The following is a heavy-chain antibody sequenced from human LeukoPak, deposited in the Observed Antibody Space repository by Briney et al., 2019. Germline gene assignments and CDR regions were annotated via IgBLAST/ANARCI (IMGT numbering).Heavy chain of an antibody. CDR2: IWFDGTKK. CDR3: AREPSGAAAGGNSFDY. J-gene: IGHJ4*02. V-gene: IGHV3-33*01. D-gene: IGHD6-13*01. Sequence: PGRSLRLSCAASGFIFSNFAMHWVRQAPGKGLEWVAIIWFDGTKKNYADSVKGRFTISRDNSKNTLYPQMNGLRPEDTAVYYCAREPSGAAAGGNSFDYWGQGTLVIVSS. CDR1: GFIFSNFA.